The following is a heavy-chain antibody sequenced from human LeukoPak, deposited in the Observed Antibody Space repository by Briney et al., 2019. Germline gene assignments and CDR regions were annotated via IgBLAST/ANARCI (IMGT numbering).Heavy chain of an antibody. CDR1: GGTFSGYA. J-gene: IGHJ4*02. Sequence: ASVKVSCKASGGTFSGYAISWVRQAPGQGLEWMGRIIPILGIANYTQKFQGRVTITADKSTSTAYMELSSLRSEDTAVCYCARVSDGDYDPYYFDYWGQGTLVTVSS. V-gene: IGHV1-69*04. CDR2: IIPILGIA. D-gene: IGHD4-17*01. CDR3: ARVSDGDYDPYYFDY.